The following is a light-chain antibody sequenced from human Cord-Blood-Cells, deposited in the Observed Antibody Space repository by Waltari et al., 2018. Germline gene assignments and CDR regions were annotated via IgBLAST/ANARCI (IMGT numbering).Light chain of an antibody. CDR2: DAS. Sequence: VLTQSPATPSSSPAERATIPCRASQSVSRYLAWYQQKPGPAPRLLIYDASNRATGIPARFSGSGSGTDFTLTISSLAPEDFAVYYCQQRSNWPPLTFGGGTKVEIK. CDR3: QQRSNWPPLT. CDR1: QSVSRY. J-gene: IGKJ4*01. V-gene: IGKV3-11*01.